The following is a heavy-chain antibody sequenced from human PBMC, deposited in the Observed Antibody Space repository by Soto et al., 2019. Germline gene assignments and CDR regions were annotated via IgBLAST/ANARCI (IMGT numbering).Heavy chain of an antibody. CDR2: VKYDGSRT. D-gene: IGHD1-1*01. CDR1: GFTFSGYW. J-gene: IGHJ6*02. Sequence: PGGSLRLSCADSGFTFSGYWMSWVRQAPGKGLEWVANVKYDGSRTYYVGSVKGRFTISRDNAKNSLYLQMNSLRAEDTAVYYCTRDFQGPLDYGMDVWGQGTTVTVSS. CDR3: TRDFQGPLDYGMDV. V-gene: IGHV3-7*01.